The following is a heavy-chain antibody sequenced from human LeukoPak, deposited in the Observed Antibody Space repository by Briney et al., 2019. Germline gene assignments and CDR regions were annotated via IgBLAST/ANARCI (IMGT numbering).Heavy chain of an antibody. CDR3: ARGNTVTKPYYYGMDV. V-gene: IGHV3-33*08. CDR2: IWYDGSNK. CDR1: GFTFSSYG. J-gene: IGHJ6*02. D-gene: IGHD4-17*01. Sequence: GGSLRLSCAASGFTFSSYGMHWVRQAPGKGLEWVAVIWYDGSNKYYADSVKGRFTISRDNSKNTLYLQMNSLRAEDTAVYYCARGNTVTKPYYYGMDVWGQGTTVTVSS.